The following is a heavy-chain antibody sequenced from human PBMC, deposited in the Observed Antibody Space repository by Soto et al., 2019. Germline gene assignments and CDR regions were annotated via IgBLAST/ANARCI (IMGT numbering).Heavy chain of an antibody. CDR3: AKEQHYYGSGNYYFDY. D-gene: IGHD3-10*01. Sequence: GGSLRLSCAASGFTFSSYGMHWVRQAPGKGLEWVAVISYDGSNKYYADSVKGRFTISRDNSKNTLYLQMNSLRAEDTAVYYCAKEQHYYGSGNYYFDYWGQGTLVTVSS. CDR1: GFTFSSYG. V-gene: IGHV3-30*18. J-gene: IGHJ4*02. CDR2: ISYDGSNK.